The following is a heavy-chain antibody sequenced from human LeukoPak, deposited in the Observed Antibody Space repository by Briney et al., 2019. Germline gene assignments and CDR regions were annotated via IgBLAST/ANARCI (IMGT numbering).Heavy chain of an antibody. Sequence: GASVKVSCKASGYTFTSYGINWVRQAPGQGLEWMGWISAYNGNTNYAQKFQGRVTITRNTSISTAYMELSSLRSEDTAVYYCARDYYDSSGYFTLDYWDQGTLVTVSS. V-gene: IGHV1-18*01. CDR2: ISAYNGNT. CDR1: GYTFTSYG. CDR3: ARDYYDSSGYFTLDY. J-gene: IGHJ4*02. D-gene: IGHD3-22*01.